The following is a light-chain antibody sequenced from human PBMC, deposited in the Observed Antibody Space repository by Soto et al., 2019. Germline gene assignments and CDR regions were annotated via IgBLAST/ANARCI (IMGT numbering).Light chain of an antibody. V-gene: IGKV3-11*01. CDR3: HRRQRWPRT. CDR1: QTVGVR. CDR2: EAS. Sequence: EIVLTQSPATLSSSPRERATLSCRASQTVGVRLAWYQHKAGQARRLIIYEASNRAAGIPARLRGSGSGTDLTLTITSLEPEDGASYYCHRRQRWPRTFGQGTKVDIK. J-gene: IGKJ1*01.